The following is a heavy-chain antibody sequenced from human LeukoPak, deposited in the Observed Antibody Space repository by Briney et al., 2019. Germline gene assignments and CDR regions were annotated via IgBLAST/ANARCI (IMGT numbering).Heavy chain of an antibody. V-gene: IGHV4-59*01. J-gene: IGHJ4*02. CDR3: ARLVSRYALDY. CDR2: ISNSGST. CDR1: GDAINNFY. D-gene: IGHD3-16*02. Sequence: PSETLSLTCTVSGDAINNFYWSWIQQAPGQGLEWIGYISNSGSTNYSPSLKSRVSISLDTSKNRFSLKLSSVTAADTALYYCARLVSRYALDYWGQGAMVTVSS.